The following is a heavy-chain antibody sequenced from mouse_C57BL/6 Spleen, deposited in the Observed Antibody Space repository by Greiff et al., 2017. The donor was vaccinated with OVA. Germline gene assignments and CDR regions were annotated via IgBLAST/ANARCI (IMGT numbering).Heavy chain of an antibody. CDR1: GFTFSSYA. CDR3: ARDPYDGYPAY. J-gene: IGHJ3*01. Sequence: VQLKESGGGLVKPGGSLKLSCAASGFTFSSYAMSWVRQTPEKRLEWVATISDGGSYTYYPDNVKGRFTISRDNAKNNLYLQMSHLKSEDTAMYYCARDPYDGYPAYWGQGTLVTVSA. D-gene: IGHD2-3*01. CDR2: ISDGGSYT. V-gene: IGHV5-4*01.